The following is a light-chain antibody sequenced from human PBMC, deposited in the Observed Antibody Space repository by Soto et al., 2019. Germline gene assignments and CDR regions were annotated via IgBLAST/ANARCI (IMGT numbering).Light chain of an antibody. Sequence: QSALTQPASVSGSPGQSITISCTGTSSDVGGYNYVSWYQQHPGKAPKLMIFDVSDRPSGVSDRFSGSKSGNTASLTISGLQAEDEADYYCSSYARSSPVVFGGGTKVTAL. CDR1: SSDVGGYNY. J-gene: IGLJ2*01. V-gene: IGLV2-14*01. CDR3: SSYARSSPVV. CDR2: DVS.